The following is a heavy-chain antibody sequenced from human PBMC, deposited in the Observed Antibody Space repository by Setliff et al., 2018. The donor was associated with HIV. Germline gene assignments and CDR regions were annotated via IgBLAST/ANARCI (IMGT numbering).Heavy chain of an antibody. D-gene: IGHD4-17*01. Sequence: SETLSLTCSVSGDSISSDFYIWIRQPPGKGLEWMGSSHYNGNTNITPSLKSRVTMSLDTPRNEFYLTLTSATAADTAMYYCASFFVTTVTNQDYWGQGTPVTVSS. CDR3: ASFFVTTVTNQDY. J-gene: IGHJ4*02. CDR2: SHYNGNT. V-gene: IGHV4-59*04. CDR1: GDSISSDF.